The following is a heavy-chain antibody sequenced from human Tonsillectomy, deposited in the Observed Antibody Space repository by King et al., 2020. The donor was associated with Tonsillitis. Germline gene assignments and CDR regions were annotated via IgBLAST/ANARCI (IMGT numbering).Heavy chain of an antibody. D-gene: IGHD3-22*01. CDR1: GFTFDDYT. Sequence: VQLVESGGVVVQPGGSLRLSCAASGFTFDDYTMHWVRQAPGKGLEWVSLISWDGGSTYYADSVKGRFTISRDNSKNSLYLQMNSLRTEDTALYYCAKDIFPDSSGSVDYWGQGTLVTVSS. CDR3: AKDIFPDSSGSVDY. J-gene: IGHJ4*02. CDR2: ISWDGGST. V-gene: IGHV3-43*01.